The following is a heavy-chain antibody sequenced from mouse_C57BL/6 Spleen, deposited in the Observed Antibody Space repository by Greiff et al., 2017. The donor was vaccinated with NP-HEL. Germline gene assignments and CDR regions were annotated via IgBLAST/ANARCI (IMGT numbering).Heavy chain of an antibody. Sequence: VKLMESGAELVSPGASVTLSCKASGYTFTDYEMHWVKQTPVHGLEWIGAIDPETGGTAYNQKFKGKAILTADKSSSTAYMELRSLTAEDSAVYYCTRSRYYGSYYCDYWGHGTTLTVSS. D-gene: IGHD1-1*01. J-gene: IGHJ2*01. CDR1: GYTFTDYE. CDR3: TRSRYYGSYYCDY. V-gene: IGHV1-15*01. CDR2: IDPETGGT.